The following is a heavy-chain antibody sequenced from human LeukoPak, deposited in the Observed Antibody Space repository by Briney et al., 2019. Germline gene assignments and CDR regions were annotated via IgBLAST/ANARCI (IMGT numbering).Heavy chain of an antibody. CDR1: GFTFSSYW. Sequence: PGGSLRLSCAASGFTFSSYWMSWVRQAPGKGLEWVANIKQDGSEKYYVDSVKGRFTISRDNAKNSLYLQMNSLRAEDTAVYYCARRPRSGSTRNFDYWGQGTLVTVSS. CDR2: IKQDGSEK. J-gene: IGHJ4*02. D-gene: IGHD1-26*01. V-gene: IGHV3-7*01. CDR3: ARRPRSGSTRNFDY.